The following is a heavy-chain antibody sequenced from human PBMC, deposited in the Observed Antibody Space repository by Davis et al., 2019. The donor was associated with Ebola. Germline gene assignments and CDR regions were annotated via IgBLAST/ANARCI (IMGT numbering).Heavy chain of an antibody. V-gene: IGHV1-8*01. J-gene: IGHJ4*02. CDR1: GYTFTSYD. CDR2: MNPNSGNT. D-gene: IGHD3-16*02. Sequence: ASVKVSCKASGYTFTSYDIAWVRQATGQGLEWMGWMNPNSGNTGYAQKFQGRVIMTRNTSINTAYMEVSSLTSEDSAVFYCAREVKRATQGSFFDYWGQGTLVTVSS. CDR3: AREVKRATQGSFFDY.